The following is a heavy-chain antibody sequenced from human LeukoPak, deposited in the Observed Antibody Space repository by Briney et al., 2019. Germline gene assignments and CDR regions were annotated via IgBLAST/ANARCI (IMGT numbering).Heavy chain of an antibody. D-gene: IGHD6-19*01. CDR1: GGTFSSYA. J-gene: IGHJ4*02. CDR2: IIPIFGTA. Sequence: GASVKVSCKASGGTFSSYAISWVRQAPGQGLEWMGGIIPIFGTANYAQKFQGRVTITADESTSTAYMELSSLRSEDTAVYYCARASFVVDSSGWEPAPYFFDYWGQGTLVTVSS. CDR3: ARASFVVDSSGWEPAPYFFDY. V-gene: IGHV1-69*13.